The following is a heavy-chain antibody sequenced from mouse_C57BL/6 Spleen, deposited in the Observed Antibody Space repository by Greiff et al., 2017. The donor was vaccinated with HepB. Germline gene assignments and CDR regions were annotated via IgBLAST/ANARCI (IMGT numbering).Heavy chain of an antibody. CDR1: GFTFSDYG. Sequence: EVKLVESGGGLVKPGGSLTFSCAASGFTFSDYGMHWVRQAPEKGLEWVAYISSGSSTIYYADTVKGRFTISRDNAKNTLFLQMTSLRSEDTAMYYCARHYGNSWFAYWGQGTLVTVSA. V-gene: IGHV5-17*01. CDR2: ISSGSSTI. J-gene: IGHJ3*01. CDR3: ARHYGNSWFAY. D-gene: IGHD2-1*01.